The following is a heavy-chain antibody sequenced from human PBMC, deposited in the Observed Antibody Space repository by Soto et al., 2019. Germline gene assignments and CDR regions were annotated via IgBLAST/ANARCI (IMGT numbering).Heavy chain of an antibody. CDR3: ARDLTISSTDGPLDP. J-gene: IGHJ5*01. CDR2: IHYTGST. Sequence: SETLSLTCTVSGGSMSRYYWTWIRQPPGKGLEWIGNIHYTGSTNYNPSLKSRVTILLGTSTSQFSLKVRSVTAADTAVYYCARDLTISSTDGPLDPWGQGTLVTVSS. V-gene: IGHV4-59*01. CDR1: GGSMSRYY. D-gene: IGHD1-1*01.